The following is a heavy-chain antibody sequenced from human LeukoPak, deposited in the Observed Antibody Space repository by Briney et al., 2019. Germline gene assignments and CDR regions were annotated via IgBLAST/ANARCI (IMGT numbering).Heavy chain of an antibody. CDR2: IYYSGST. CDR1: GGSISSYY. Sequence: SETLSLTCTVSGGSISSYYWSWIRQPPGKGPEWIGYIYYSGSTYYNPSLKSRVTISVDTSKNQFSLKLSSVTAADTAAYYCARALRSFITMVRGAVYYFDYWGQGTLVTVSS. J-gene: IGHJ4*02. D-gene: IGHD3-10*01. CDR3: ARALRSFITMVRGAVYYFDY. V-gene: IGHV4-59*12.